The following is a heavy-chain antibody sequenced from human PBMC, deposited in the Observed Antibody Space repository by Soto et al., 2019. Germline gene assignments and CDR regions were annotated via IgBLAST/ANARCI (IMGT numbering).Heavy chain of an antibody. V-gene: IGHV4-38-2*02. CDR2: IYHSGST. D-gene: IGHD3-22*01. CDR1: GYSISSGYY. Sequence: SETLSLTCAVSGYSISSGYYWGWIRQPPGKGLEWIGSIYHSGSTYYNPSLKSRVTISVDTSKNQFSLKLSSVTAADTAVYYCAREGSGYSVYWGQGTLVTVSS. CDR3: AREGSGYSVY. J-gene: IGHJ4*02.